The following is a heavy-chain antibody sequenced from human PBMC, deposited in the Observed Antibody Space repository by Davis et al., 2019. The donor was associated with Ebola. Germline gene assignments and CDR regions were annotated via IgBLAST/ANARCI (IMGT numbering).Heavy chain of an antibody. D-gene: IGHD6-13*01. CDR3: ATYKGRDSSSWDPYYYYMDV. CDR2: ISGSGGST. CDR1: GFTFSNDA. Sequence: GGSLRLSCAASGFTFSNDAMTWVRQAPGQGLEWLSVISGSGGSTYYADSVKGRFTISRDNSKNTLYLQMNSLRAEDTAVYYCATYKGRDSSSWDPYYYYMDVWGKGTTVTVSS. V-gene: IGHV3-23*01. J-gene: IGHJ6*03.